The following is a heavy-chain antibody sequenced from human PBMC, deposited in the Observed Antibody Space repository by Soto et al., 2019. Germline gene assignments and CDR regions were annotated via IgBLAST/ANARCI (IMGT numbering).Heavy chain of an antibody. Sequence: QVQLQESGPGLVKPSDTLSLTCAVSGYSISSSNWWGWIRQPPGKGLEWIGYIYYSGSTYYNPSRKSRVTMSVDTSKNQFSLKLSSVTAVDTAVYYCAGATDEAYYYYYGMDVWGQGTTVTVSS. CDR3: AGATDEAYYYYYGMDV. V-gene: IGHV4-28*01. D-gene: IGHD4-4*01. CDR1: GYSISSSNW. CDR2: IYYSGST. J-gene: IGHJ6*02.